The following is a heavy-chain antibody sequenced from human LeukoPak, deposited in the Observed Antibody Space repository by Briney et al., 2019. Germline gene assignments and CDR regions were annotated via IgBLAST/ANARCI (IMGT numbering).Heavy chain of an antibody. D-gene: IGHD2-15*01. J-gene: IGHJ4*02. CDR2: ISGSGGST. CDR1: GFTFSTYA. CDR3: AKVVVGYCTGGSCYFDY. Sequence: SGGSLRLSCAAFGFTFSTYAMSWVRQAPGKGLEWVSGISGSGGSTYYADSVKGRFTISRDNSKNTLDLQVNSLRAEDTAVYYCAKVVVGYCTGGSCYFDYWGQGTLVTVSS. V-gene: IGHV3-23*01.